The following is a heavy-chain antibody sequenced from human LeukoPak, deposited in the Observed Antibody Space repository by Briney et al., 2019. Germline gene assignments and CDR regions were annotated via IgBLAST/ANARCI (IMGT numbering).Heavy chain of an antibody. V-gene: IGHV1-69*13. D-gene: IGHD3-3*02. Sequence: ASVKVSCKASGGSFSDYPINWVRQAPGQGLEWLGGIIPKYSASNYAQAFQGRVTITADESTNTVYMEMSGLRPDDTAVYYCVRPDHILGVHAAFDAWGQGTLVAVSS. J-gene: IGHJ3*01. CDR2: IIPKYSAS. CDR1: GGSFSDYP. CDR3: VRPDHILGVHAAFDA.